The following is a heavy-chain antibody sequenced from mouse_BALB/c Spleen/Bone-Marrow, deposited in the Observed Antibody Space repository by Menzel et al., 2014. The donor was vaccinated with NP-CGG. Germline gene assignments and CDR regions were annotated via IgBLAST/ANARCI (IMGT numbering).Heavy chain of an antibody. Sequence: EVQVVESGGGLVQPGGSLKLSCAASGFTFSSFVMSWVRQTPEKRLEWVASISSGGSMYYSDSVKGRFIISRDNARNILYLQMSSLRSEDTAMYYRARDYYGSSHFDYWGQGSTPTVSS. CDR2: ISSGGSM. CDR1: GFTFSSFV. V-gene: IGHV5-6-5*01. CDR3: ARDYYGSSHFDY. D-gene: IGHD1-1*01. J-gene: IGHJ2*01.